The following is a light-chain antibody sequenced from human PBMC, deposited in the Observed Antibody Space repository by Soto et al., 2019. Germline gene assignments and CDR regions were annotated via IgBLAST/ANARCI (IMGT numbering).Light chain of an antibody. J-gene: IGLJ1*01. CDR2: EVT. CDR3: SSYTITSSPV. V-gene: IGLV2-14*01. CDR1: SSDVGGYDF. Sequence: QSVLTQPASVSGSPGQSITISCTGTSSDVGGYDFVSWYRQYPGQAPKILIYEVTHRPSGVPDRFSGSKSGNTASLTISGLQADYEADYYCSSYTITSSPVFGPGTKVTVL.